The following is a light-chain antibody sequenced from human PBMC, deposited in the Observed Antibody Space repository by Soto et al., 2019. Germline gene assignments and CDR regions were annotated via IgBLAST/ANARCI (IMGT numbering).Light chain of an antibody. Sequence: QLVLTQPPSASGTPGQRVTISCSGSSSNIGSNYVYWYQQLPGTAPKLLIYSNNQRPSGVPDRFSGSKSGTSASLAISGLRSEDEADYYCAAWDDSLSANWVFGGGTKLTVL. CDR3: AAWDDSLSANWV. CDR2: SNN. CDR1: SSNIGSNY. J-gene: IGLJ3*02. V-gene: IGLV1-47*02.